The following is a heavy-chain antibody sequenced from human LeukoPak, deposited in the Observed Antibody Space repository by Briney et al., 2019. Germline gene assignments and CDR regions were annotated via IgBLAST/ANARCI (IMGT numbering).Heavy chain of an antibody. CDR3: AVDYAGGRHY. D-gene: IGHD4-17*01. Sequence: PSETLSLTCTVSGGSISSYYWSWIRQPAGKGLEWIGRIYTGGSTNYNPSLKSRVTMSLDTSKNQFSLKLSSVAAADTAVYYCAVDYAGGRHYWGQGTLVTVSS. CDR1: GGSISSYY. CDR2: IYTGGST. V-gene: IGHV4-4*07. J-gene: IGHJ4*02.